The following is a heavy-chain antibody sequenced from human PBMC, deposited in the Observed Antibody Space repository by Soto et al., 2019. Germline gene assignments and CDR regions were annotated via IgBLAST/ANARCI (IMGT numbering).Heavy chain of an antibody. J-gene: IGHJ4*02. CDR1: GFTFSSYG. Sequence: GGSLRLSCAASGFTFSSYGMHCVRQAPGKGLEWVAGIWYDETNKYYTDSVEGRFTISRDNSKNTLYLQMNSLRAEDTAVYYCARDRNYYGSSGLDYWGQGTLVTVSS. CDR3: ARDRNYYGSSGLDY. CDR2: IWYDETNK. V-gene: IGHV3-33*01. D-gene: IGHD3-22*01.